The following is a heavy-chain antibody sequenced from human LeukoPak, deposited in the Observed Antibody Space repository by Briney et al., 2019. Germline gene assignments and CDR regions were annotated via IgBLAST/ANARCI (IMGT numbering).Heavy chain of an antibody. CDR1: GLTFSRYA. CDR3: ANRDY. V-gene: IGHV3-23*01. Sequence: TGGSLRLSCAASGLTFSRYAMTWVRQAPGKGLEWVSSITSGSNTYYADSVKGRFTISRDNSKNTVFLQMNSLRAEDTAVYYCANRDYWGQGALVTVSS. CDR2: ITSGSNT. J-gene: IGHJ4*02.